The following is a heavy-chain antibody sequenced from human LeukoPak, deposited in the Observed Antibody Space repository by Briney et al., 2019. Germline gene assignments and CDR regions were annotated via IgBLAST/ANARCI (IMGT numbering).Heavy chain of an antibody. CDR3: ARGLAEYSSHFDY. CDR2: MNPNSGNT. V-gene: IGHV1-8*03. Sequence: ASVKVSCKASGGTFSSYDINWVRQATGQGLEWMGWMNPNSGNTGYAQKFQGRVTITRNTSISTAYMELSSLRSEDTAVYYCARGLAEYSSHFDYWGQGTLVTVSS. D-gene: IGHD4-11*01. CDR1: GGTFSSYD. J-gene: IGHJ4*02.